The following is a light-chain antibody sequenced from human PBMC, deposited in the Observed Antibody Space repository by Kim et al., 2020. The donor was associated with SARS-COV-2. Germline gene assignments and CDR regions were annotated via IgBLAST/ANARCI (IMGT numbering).Light chain of an antibody. CDR1: SSNIGAGYD. Sequence: QRVTISCTGSSSNIGAGYDVHWYQQLPGTAPKLLINGNINGPSGVPDRFSGSKSGTSASLAITGLQVEDEADYYCQSYDSSLSGSVFGGGTKLTVL. V-gene: IGLV1-40*01. CDR3: QSYDSSLSGSV. J-gene: IGLJ3*02. CDR2: GNI.